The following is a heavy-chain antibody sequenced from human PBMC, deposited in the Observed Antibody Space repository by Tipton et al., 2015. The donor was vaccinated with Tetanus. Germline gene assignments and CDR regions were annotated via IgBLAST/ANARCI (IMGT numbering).Heavy chain of an antibody. CDR3: ARDIVGATVAFDI. J-gene: IGHJ3*02. CDR2: IIPIFGTA. CDR1: GGTFSSYA. V-gene: IGHV1-69*01. D-gene: IGHD1-26*01. Sequence: QLVQSGAEVKKPGSSVKVSCKASGGTFSSYAISWVRQAPGQGLEWMGGIIPIFGTANYAQKFQGRVTITADESTSTAYMELSSLRAEDTAVYYGARDIVGATVAFDIWGQGTMVTVSS.